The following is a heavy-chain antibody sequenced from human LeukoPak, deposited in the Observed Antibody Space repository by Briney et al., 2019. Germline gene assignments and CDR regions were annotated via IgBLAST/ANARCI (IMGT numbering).Heavy chain of an antibody. V-gene: IGHV1-18*01. D-gene: IGHD3-9*01. CDR3: ARDYDILTGHGASDAFDI. Sequence: ASVKVSCKASGYTFTSYGISWVRQAPGQGLEWMGWISAYNGNTNYAQKLQGRVTMTTDTSTSTAYMELRSLRSDDTAVYYCARDYDILTGHGASDAFDIWGQGTMVTVSS. CDR1: GYTFTSYG. CDR2: ISAYNGNT. J-gene: IGHJ3*02.